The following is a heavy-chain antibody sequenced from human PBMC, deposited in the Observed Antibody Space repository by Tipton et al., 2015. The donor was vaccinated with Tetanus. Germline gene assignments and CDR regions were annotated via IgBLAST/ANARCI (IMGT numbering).Heavy chain of an antibody. CDR2: IYYSGDT. CDR3: ARDRGVRGGYYYYHGLDV. V-gene: IGHV4-31*03. J-gene: IGHJ6*02. D-gene: IGHD3-10*01. CDR1: GGSISSGGYF. Sequence: LRLSCSVSGGSISSGGYFWNWIRQQPGKGPEWIGYIYYSGDTFYNPSLKSRVTISVDTSKNQFSLNLRSVTAADTAVYYCARDRGVRGGYYYYHGLDVWGQGTTVTVSS.